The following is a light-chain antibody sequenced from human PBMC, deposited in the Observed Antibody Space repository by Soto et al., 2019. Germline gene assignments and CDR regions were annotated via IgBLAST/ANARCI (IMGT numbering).Light chain of an antibody. CDR2: KIS. Sequence: DIVMTQTPLSSPVTLGQPASISCRSSQSLVHGDGNTYLSWLQQRPGQPPRLLIYKISKRSSGVPDRFSGSGAGTDFTLKISKVEAEDVGVYYCMQATQFPGTFGQGTWLEIK. V-gene: IGKV2-24*01. CDR3: MQATQFPGT. CDR1: QSLVHGDGNTY. J-gene: IGKJ2*01.